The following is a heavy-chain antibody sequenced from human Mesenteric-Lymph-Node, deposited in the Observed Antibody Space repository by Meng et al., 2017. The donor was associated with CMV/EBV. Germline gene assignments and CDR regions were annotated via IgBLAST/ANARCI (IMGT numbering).Heavy chain of an antibody. J-gene: IGHJ4*02. CDR1: GGSISTSSYY. CDR2: IYYSGST. D-gene: IGHD6-6*01. CDR3: ARISIAARPPLNYFDY. Sequence: SETLSLTCTVSGGSISTSSYYWSWIRQPPGKGLEWIGYIYYSGSTNYNPSLKSRVTISVDTSKNQFSLKLSSVTAADTAVYYCARISIAARPPLNYFDYWGQGTLVTVSS. V-gene: IGHV4-61*01.